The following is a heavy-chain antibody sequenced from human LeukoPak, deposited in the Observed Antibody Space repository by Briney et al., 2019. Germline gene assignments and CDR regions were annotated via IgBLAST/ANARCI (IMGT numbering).Heavy chain of an antibody. V-gene: IGHV1-2*02. D-gene: IGHD6-13*01. CDR1: GYTFTGYY. J-gene: IGHJ4*02. CDR2: INPNSGGT. CDR3: ARGYSSSWSFDY. Sequence: ASVKVSCKASGYTFTGYYVHGVRQAPGQGLEWMGWINPNSGGTNYAQKFQGRVTMTRDTSISTAYMELSRLRSDDTAVYYCARGYSSSWSFDYWGQGTLVTVSS.